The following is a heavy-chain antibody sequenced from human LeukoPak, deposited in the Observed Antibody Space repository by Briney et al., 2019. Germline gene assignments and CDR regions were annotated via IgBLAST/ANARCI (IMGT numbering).Heavy chain of an antibody. CDR2: ISGSCGST. CDR3: ASGRVPLSRPHYYDSSGLPYYFDY. V-gene: IGHV3-23*01. J-gene: IGHJ4*02. D-gene: IGHD3-22*01. Sequence: GGSLRLSCAASGFTFSSYAMSWVRQAPGKGLEWVSGISGSCGSTYYADSVKGRFTISRDNSKNTLYLQMNSLRAEDTAVYYCASGRVPLSRPHYYDSSGLPYYFDYWGQGTLVTVSS. CDR1: GFTFSSYA.